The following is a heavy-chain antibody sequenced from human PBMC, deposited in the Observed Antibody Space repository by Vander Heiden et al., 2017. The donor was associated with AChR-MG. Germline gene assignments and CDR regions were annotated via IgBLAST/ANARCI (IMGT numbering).Heavy chain of an antibody. CDR1: GGSFSGYY. D-gene: IGHD3-3*01. V-gene: IGHV4-34*01. Sequence: QVQLQQWGAGLLKPSETLSLTCAVYGGSFSGYYWSWIRQPPGKGLEWIGEINHSGSTNYNPSLKSRVTISVDTSKNQFSLKLSSVTAADTAVYYCARGGQYDFWSGYYTLSSFDYWGQGTLVTVSS. CDR2: INHSGST. J-gene: IGHJ4*02. CDR3: ARGGQYDFWSGYYTLSSFDY.